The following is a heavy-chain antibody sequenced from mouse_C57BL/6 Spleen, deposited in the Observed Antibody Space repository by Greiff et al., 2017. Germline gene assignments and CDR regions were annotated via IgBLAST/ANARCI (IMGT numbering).Heavy chain of an antibody. Sequence: VKLQESGAELVRPGTSVKMSCKASGYTFTNYWIGWAKQRPGHGLEWIGDIYPGGGYTNYNEKFKGKATLTADKYSSTAYMQFSSLTSEDSAIYYCARLTDYYAMDYWGQGTSVTVSS. CDR2: IYPGGGYT. J-gene: IGHJ4*01. CDR1: GYTFTNYW. V-gene: IGHV1-63*01. CDR3: ARLTDYYAMDY.